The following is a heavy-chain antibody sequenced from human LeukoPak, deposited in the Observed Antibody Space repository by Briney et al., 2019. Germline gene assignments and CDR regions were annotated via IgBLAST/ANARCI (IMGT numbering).Heavy chain of an antibody. J-gene: IGHJ6*03. Sequence: ASVKVSCKASGYTFTSYDINWVRQATGQGLEWMGWMNPNSGNTGYAQKFQGRVTMTRNTSISTAYMELSSLRSEDTVVYYCARGAYSSSFYYYYMDVWGKGTTVTVSS. D-gene: IGHD6-13*01. CDR2: MNPNSGNT. V-gene: IGHV1-8*01. CDR3: ARGAYSSSFYYYYMDV. CDR1: GYTFTSYD.